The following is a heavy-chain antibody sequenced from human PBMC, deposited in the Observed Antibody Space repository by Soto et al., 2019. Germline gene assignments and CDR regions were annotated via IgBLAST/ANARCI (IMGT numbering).Heavy chain of an antibody. D-gene: IGHD2-15*01. Sequence: QVQLVESGGGVVQPGRSLRLSCAASGFTFSSYGMHWVRQAPGKGLEWVAVIWYDGSNKYYADSVKGRVTISRDNSKNTLYLQMNSLRAEDTAVYYCARELGYCSGGSCSGDYYYYYYMDVWGKGTTVTVSS. J-gene: IGHJ6*03. CDR1: GFTFSSYG. CDR3: ARELGYCSGGSCSGDYYYYYYMDV. CDR2: IWYDGSNK. V-gene: IGHV3-33*01.